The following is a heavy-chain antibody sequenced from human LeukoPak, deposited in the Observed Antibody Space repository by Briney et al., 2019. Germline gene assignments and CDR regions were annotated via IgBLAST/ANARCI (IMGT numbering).Heavy chain of an antibody. Sequence: GASVKVSCKASGYTFTSYGISWVRQAPGQGLEWMGWISAYNGNTNYAQKLQGRVTMTTDTSTSTAYMELRSLRSDDTAVYYCARAIRRYYNPISYYELDGMDVWGQGTTVTVSS. CDR1: GYTFTSYG. CDR2: ISAYNGNT. V-gene: IGHV1-18*01. D-gene: IGHD3-10*01. J-gene: IGHJ6*02. CDR3: ARAIRRYYNPISYYELDGMDV.